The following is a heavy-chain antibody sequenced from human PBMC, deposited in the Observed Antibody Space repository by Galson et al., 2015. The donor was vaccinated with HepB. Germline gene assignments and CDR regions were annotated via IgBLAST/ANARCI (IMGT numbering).Heavy chain of an antibody. Sequence: SCKASGYTFSRFSISWLRQAPGQGLEWRVWISGYDVHVRYAQKFQGRLTMTTDTSTSTAHLDLRRLRSDDSAVYFCARGGLATIGGPTFDYWGQGTLVTVSS. J-gene: IGHJ4*02. CDR1: GYTFSRFS. D-gene: IGHD5-12*01. CDR2: ISGYDVHV. CDR3: ARGGLATIGGPTFDY. V-gene: IGHV1-18*01.